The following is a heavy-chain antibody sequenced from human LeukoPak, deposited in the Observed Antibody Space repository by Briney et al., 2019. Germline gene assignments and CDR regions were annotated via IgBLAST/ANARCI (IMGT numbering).Heavy chain of an antibody. CDR3: ANLPRDYDDY. CDR1: GFTFSSYA. CDR2: ISSNGGST. J-gene: IGHJ4*02. V-gene: IGHV3-64*04. Sequence: GGSLRLSCSASGFTFSSYAMHWVRQAPGKGLEYVSAISSNGGSTYYADSVKGRFTISRDNSKNTLYLQMNSLRAEDTAVYYCANLPRDYDDYWGQGTLVTVSS.